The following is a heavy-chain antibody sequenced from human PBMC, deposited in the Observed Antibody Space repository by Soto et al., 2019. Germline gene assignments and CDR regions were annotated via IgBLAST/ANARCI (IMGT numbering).Heavy chain of an antibody. CDR3: ARVGYYGSGSYFFSF. CDR1: GGSISSDGYS. J-gene: IGHJ4*02. D-gene: IGHD3-10*01. V-gene: IGHV4-30-2*01. CDR2: IYHSGST. Sequence: SETLSLTCVVSGGSISSDGYSWSCIRQPPGKGLEWIGYIYHSGSTYYNPSLKSRVTISVVRSKNQFSLKLSSVTAADTAVYYCARVGYYGSGSYFFSFWGQGTLDIVSS.